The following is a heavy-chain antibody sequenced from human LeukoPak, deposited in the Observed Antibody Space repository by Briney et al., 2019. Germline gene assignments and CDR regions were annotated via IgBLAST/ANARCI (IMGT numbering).Heavy chain of an antibody. Sequence: ASVKVSCKASGGTFSSYAISWVRQAPGQGLEWMGGIIPIFGTANYAQKFQGRVTITADESTSTAYMELSSLRSEDTAVYYYARGGHWGSEEAFDIWGQGTMVTVSS. CDR3: ARGGHWGSEEAFDI. V-gene: IGHV1-69*13. CDR2: IIPIFGTA. J-gene: IGHJ3*02. D-gene: IGHD7-27*01. CDR1: GGTFSSYA.